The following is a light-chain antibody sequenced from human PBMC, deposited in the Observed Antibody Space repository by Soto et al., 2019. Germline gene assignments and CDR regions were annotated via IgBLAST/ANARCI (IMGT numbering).Light chain of an antibody. J-gene: IGLJ2*01. V-gene: IGLV1-44*01. CDR1: SSNIGSNT. Sequence: LTQPPSASGTPGQRVTISCSGSSSNIGSNTVNWYQQLPGSAPKLLMYSTNQRPSGVPDRFSGSKSGTSASLAISGLQSEDEADYYCAAWDGSLNVVLFGGGTKLTVL. CDR3: AAWDGSLNVVL. CDR2: STN.